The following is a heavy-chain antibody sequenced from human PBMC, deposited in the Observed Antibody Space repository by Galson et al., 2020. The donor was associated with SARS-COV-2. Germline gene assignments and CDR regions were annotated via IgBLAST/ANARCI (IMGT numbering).Heavy chain of an antibody. V-gene: IGHV3-30-3*01. D-gene: IGHD3-10*01. CDR3: ARDSGSSRDGFNLFGY. CDR1: GFSFSNYA. CDR2: ISFAGSHR. Sequence: GESLKISCAASGFSFSNYAIHWVRQAPGKGLEWVAVISFAGSHRNYADSVQGRFTISRDNSKNVVLLQMSSLRTEDTAVYYCARDSGSSRDGFNLFGYWGQGTLVSVSS. J-gene: IGHJ4*02.